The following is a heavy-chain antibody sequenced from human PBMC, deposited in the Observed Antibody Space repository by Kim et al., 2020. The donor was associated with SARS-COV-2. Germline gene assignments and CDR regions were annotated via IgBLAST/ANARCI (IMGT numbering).Heavy chain of an antibody. CDR3: ARDKRASRWTLKQVEGARYSGYDE. CDR1: GFTFSSYW. Sequence: GGSLRLSCTASGFTFSSYWMSWVRQAPGKGLEWVANIKQDGSEKYYVDSVKGRFTISRDNAKNSLYLQMNSLRAEDTAVYYCARDKRASRWTLKQVEGARYSGYDEWGQGTLVTVSS. CDR2: IKQDGSEK. D-gene: IGHD5-12*01. J-gene: IGHJ4*02. V-gene: IGHV3-7*01.